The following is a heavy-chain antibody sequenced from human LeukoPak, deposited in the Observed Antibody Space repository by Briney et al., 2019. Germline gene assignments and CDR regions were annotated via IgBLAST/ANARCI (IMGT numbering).Heavy chain of an antibody. CDR1: GFTFSDAW. D-gene: IGHD2-21*02. J-gene: IGHJ4*02. V-gene: IGHV3-15*01. CDR2: IKDNSAGGTT. Sequence: PGGSLRLSCGGSGFTFSDAWMSWVRQAPGKGLEWVGRIKDNSAGGTTAYAAPVKGRFTISRDDSKTTVYMHMNSLKTEDTAVYYCATTRRGDGIGYWGQGTLVTVSS. CDR3: ATTRRGDGIGY.